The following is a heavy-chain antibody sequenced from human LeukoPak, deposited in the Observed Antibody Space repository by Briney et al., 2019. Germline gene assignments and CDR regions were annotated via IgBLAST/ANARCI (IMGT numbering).Heavy chain of an antibody. D-gene: IGHD1-1*01. CDR3: ARDDVAWNDVHWFDP. Sequence: GGSLRLSCAASGFTLSYYTMSWVRQAPGKGLEWVSSISSTGSSIYYADSVKGRFTISRDNAKNSLYLQMSSLRAEDTAVYYCARDDVAWNDVHWFDPWGQGTLVTVSS. CDR2: ISSTGSSI. V-gene: IGHV3-21*01. J-gene: IGHJ5*02. CDR1: GFTLSYYT.